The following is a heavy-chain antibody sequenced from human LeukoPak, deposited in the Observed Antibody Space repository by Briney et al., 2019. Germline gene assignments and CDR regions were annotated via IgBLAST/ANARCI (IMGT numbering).Heavy chain of an antibody. CDR3: ATDLYQPTSILAAAGQFDY. V-gene: IGHV1-24*01. CDR1: GYTLTELS. CDR2: FDPEDGET. D-gene: IGHD6-13*01. J-gene: IGHJ4*02. Sequence: ASVKVSCKVSGYTLTELSMHWVRQAPGKGLEWMGGFDPEDGETIYAQKFQGRVTMTEDTSTDTAYMELSSLRSEDTAVYYCATDLYQPTSILAAAGQFDYWGQGTLVTVSS.